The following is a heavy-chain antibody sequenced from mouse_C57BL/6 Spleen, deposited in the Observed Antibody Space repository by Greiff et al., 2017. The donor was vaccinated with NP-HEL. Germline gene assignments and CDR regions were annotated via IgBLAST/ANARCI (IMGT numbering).Heavy chain of an antibody. V-gene: IGHV1-74*01. Sequence: QVQLQQPGAELVKPGASVKVSCKASGYTFTSYWMHWVKQRPGQGLEWIGRIHPSDSDTNYNQKFKGKATLTVDKSSSTAYMQLSSLTSEDSAVYYCAITLAYYGRSYWYFDVWGTGTTVTVSS. CDR1: GYTFTSYW. J-gene: IGHJ1*03. D-gene: IGHD1-1*01. CDR3: AITLAYYGRSYWYFDV. CDR2: IHPSDSDT.